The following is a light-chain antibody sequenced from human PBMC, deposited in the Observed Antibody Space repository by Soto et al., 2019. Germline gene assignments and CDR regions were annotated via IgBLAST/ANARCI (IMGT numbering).Light chain of an antibody. CDR3: QQNNKWPPVT. J-gene: IGKJ4*01. Sequence: EVVMTQSPATVSVSPGERDTLSCRASQTISNDLAWYQQKPGQAPRLLIYGASTRATGVPARFSGGGSGTEFTLTISSLQSEDFAFYYCQQNNKWPPVTFGGRTKVDIK. V-gene: IGKV3-15*01. CDR1: QTISND. CDR2: GAS.